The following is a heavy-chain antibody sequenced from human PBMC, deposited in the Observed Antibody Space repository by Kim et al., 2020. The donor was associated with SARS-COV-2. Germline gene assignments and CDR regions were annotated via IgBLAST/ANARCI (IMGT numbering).Heavy chain of an antibody. CDR2: ISSSGSTT. V-gene: IGHV3-11*01. Sequence: GGSLRLSCAASGFTFNDYYMTWIRQAPGKGLEWVSHISSSGSTTYYADSVKGRFTISRDNAKNSLFLQMNSLRAEDTAVYYCARGRSVNYCSGGSCYSPWFDPWGQGTLVTVSS. J-gene: IGHJ5*02. D-gene: IGHD2-15*01. CDR1: GFTFNDYY. CDR3: ARGRSVNYCSGGSCYSPWFDP.